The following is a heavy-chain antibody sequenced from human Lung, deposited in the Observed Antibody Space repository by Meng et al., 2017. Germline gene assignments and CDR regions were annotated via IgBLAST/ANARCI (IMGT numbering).Heavy chain of an antibody. CDR3: SGHVDY. Sequence: VEVVESWGGLLKAGRAIGLSSAAFGFTFSNAWMTWVGKAPGKGLEWFGRMKRNVDGGTVDYAAAVKGRFFISRDDSENTFYLQMNSLKTEDTAVYYCSGHVDYWGHGTLVTVSS. J-gene: IGHJ4*01. CDR1: GFTFSNAW. CDR2: MKRNVDGGTV. V-gene: IGHV3-15*01.